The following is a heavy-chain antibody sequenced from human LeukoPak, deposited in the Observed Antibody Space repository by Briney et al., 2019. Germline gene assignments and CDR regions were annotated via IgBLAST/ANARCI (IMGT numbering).Heavy chain of an antibody. Sequence: PGGSLRLSCSASGFTFSSYAMHWVRQAPGKGLEYVSAISSSGGSTFYADSVKGRFTMSRDNSKNTLYLQMNSLRVEDTAMYYCAKDRSSSWTWTIDYWGQGTLVTVSS. CDR3: AKDRSSSWTWTIDY. CDR1: GFTFSSYA. CDR2: ISSSGGST. D-gene: IGHD6-13*01. J-gene: IGHJ4*02. V-gene: IGHV3-64*04.